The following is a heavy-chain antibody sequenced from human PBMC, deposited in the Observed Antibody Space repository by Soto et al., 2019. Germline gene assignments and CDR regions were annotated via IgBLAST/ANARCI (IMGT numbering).Heavy chain of an antibody. CDR2: IGGSGDST. Sequence: GGSLRLSCAASGFTFSSYAMSWVRQAPGKGLEWVSAIGGSGDSTYYADSVKGRLTISRDNSKNTLYLQVNSLRAGDTAVYYCAKVLDASMVVNGYLYWGQGTLVTVSS. J-gene: IGHJ4*02. CDR1: GFTFSSYA. V-gene: IGHV3-23*01. CDR3: AKVLDASMVVNGYLY. D-gene: IGHD5-18*01.